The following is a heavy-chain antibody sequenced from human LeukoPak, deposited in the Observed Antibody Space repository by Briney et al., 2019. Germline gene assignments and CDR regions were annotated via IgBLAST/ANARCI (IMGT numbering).Heavy chain of an antibody. J-gene: IGHJ4*02. CDR3: ARHPNYDFWSGYPYYFDY. V-gene: IGHV4-39*01. D-gene: IGHD3-3*01. CDR1: GGSISSGSYS. CDR2: IYHSGST. Sequence: SETLSLTCTVSGGSISSGSYSWSWIRQPPGKGLEWIGSIYHSGSTYYNPSLKSRVTISVDTSKNQFSLKLSSVTAADTAVYYCARHPNYDFWSGYPYYFDYWGQGTLVTVSS.